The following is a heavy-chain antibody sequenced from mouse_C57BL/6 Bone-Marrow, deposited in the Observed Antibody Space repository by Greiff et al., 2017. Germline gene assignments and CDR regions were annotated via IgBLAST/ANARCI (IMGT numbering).Heavy chain of an antibody. D-gene: IGHD2-4*01. CDR3: AIYYDYSAY. V-gene: IGHV1-82*01. J-gene: IGHJ3*01. CDR2: IYPGDGDT. CDR1: GYAFSSSW. Sequence: VKLMESGPELVKPGASVKISCKASGYAFSSSWMNWVKQRPGKGLEWIGRIYPGDGDTNYNGKFKGKATLTADKSSSTAYMQLSSLTSEDSAVYFCAIYYDYSAYWGQGTLVTVSA.